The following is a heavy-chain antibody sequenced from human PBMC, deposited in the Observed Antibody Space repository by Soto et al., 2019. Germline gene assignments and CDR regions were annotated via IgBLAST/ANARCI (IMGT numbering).Heavy chain of an antibody. D-gene: IGHD2-15*01. CDR2: IVVGSGNT. J-gene: IGHJ6*02. CDR1: GFTFTSSA. V-gene: IGHV1-58*01. Sequence: QMQLVQSGPEVKKPGTSVKVSCKASGFTFTSSAVQWVRQARGQRLVWIGWIVVGSGNTNYAQKFQERVTITRDMSTSTAYMELSSLRSEDTAVYYCAAAWGSTDYYYYGMDVWGQGTTVTVSS. CDR3: AAAWGSTDYYYYGMDV.